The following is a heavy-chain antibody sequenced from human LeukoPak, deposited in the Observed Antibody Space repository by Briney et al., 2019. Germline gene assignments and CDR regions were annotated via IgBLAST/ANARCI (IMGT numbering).Heavy chain of an antibody. V-gene: IGHV3-15*01. CDR2: IKSKTDGGTT. CDR1: GFTFSNAW. Sequence: KPGGSLRLSCAASGFTFSNAWMSWVRQAPGKGREWVGCIKSKTDGGTTDYAAPVKGRFTISRDDSKNTLYLQMNSLKTEDTAVYYCTTRITIFGVVTDYWGQGTLVTVSS. D-gene: IGHD3-3*01. CDR3: TTRITIFGVVTDY. J-gene: IGHJ4*02.